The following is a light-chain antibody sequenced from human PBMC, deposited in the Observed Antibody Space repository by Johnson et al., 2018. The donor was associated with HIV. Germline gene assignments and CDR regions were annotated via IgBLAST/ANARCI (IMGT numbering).Light chain of an antibody. CDR2: ENN. Sequence: QSVLTQPPSVSAAPRQKVTISCSGSSSNIGKNYVSWYRHLPGTAPKLLIYENNKRPSGIPDRFSGSKSGTSATLSITGLQPGDEADYYCGIWQTSLSTGGVFGAGTKVTVL. J-gene: IGLJ1*01. V-gene: IGLV1-51*01. CDR1: SSNIGKNY. CDR3: GIWQTSLSTGGV.